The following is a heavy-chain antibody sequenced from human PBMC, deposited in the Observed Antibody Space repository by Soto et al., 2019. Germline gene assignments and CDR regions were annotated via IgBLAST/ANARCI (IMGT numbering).Heavy chain of an antibody. J-gene: IGHJ4*02. V-gene: IGHV1-2*04. CDR2: INPNSGGT. Sequence: ASVKVSCKASGYTFTGYYMHWVRQAPGQGLEWMGWINPNSGGTNYAQKFQGWVTMTRDTSISTAYMELSRLRSEDTAVYYCARGFLPIAVAGHRDYWGQGTRVTVAS. D-gene: IGHD6-19*01. CDR1: GYTFTGYY. CDR3: ARGFLPIAVAGHRDY.